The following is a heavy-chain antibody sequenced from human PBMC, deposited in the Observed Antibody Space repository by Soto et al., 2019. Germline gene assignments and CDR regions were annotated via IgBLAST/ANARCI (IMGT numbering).Heavy chain of an antibody. CDR2: INAGNGNT. D-gene: IGHD5-12*01. Sequence: GSSVKVSCKATGYTFTSYAMHWVRQAPGQRLEWMGWINAGNGNTKYSQKFQGRVTITRDTSASTAYMELSSLRSEDTAVYYCARGSYSGSAGAPHWGQGTLVTVSS. CDR3: ARGSYSGSAGAPH. V-gene: IGHV1-3*01. CDR1: GYTFTSYA. J-gene: IGHJ4*02.